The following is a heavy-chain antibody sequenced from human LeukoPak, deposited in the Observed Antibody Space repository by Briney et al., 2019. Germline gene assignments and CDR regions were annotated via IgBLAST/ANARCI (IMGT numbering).Heavy chain of an antibody. V-gene: IGHV3-30*02. CDR3: AKDHYYGSGKYYFDY. D-gene: IGHD3-10*01. Sequence: GGSLRLSCAASGFTFSIYCMHWVRQAAGKGREWVAFMRYDRSNKYYAASVKGRFTISRDNSKNTLYLQMNSLRAEDTAVYYCAKDHYYGSGKYYFDYWGQGTLVTVSS. CDR2: MRYDRSNK. J-gene: IGHJ4*02. CDR1: GFTFSIYC.